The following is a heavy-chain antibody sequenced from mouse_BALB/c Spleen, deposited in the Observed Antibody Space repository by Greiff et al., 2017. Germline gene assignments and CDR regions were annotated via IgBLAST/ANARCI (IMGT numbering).Heavy chain of an antibody. CDR1: GFTFSSYG. V-gene: IGHV5-17*02. Sequence: EVQLQESGGGLVQPGGSRKLSCAASGFTFSSYGMHWVRQAPGKGLEWVAYISSGSRTIYYADTVKGRFTISRDNPKNTLFLQMTSLMSEDTAMYYGARSSGCYIPYAMDYWGQGTSVTVSS. CDR2: ISSGSRTI. CDR3: ARSSGCYIPYAMDY. D-gene: IGHD1-1*02. J-gene: IGHJ4*01.